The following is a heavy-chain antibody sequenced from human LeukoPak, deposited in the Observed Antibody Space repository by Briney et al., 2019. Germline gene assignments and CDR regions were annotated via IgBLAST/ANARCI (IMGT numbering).Heavy chain of an antibody. CDR3: AKGSQWLVYGYFDY. CDR1: GFTFDDYA. V-gene: IGHV3-9*01. D-gene: IGHD6-19*01. J-gene: IGHJ4*02. Sequence: GRSLRLSCAASGFTFDDYAMHWVRQAPGKGLEWVSGISWNSGSIGYADSVKGRITISRDNAKNSLYLQMNSLRAEDTALYYCAKGSQWLVYGYFDYWGQGTLVTVSS. CDR2: ISWNSGSI.